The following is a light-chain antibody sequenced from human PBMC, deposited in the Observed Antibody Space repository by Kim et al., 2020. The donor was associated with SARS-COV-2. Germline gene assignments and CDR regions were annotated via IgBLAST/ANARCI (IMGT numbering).Light chain of an antibody. CDR1: SSDVGNYND. Sequence: GQSITSSFTGTSSDVGNYNDVSWYQQHPGESPKVMIYDVTKRPSEVSNRFFGSKSGNTASLTISGLQTEDEADYYCCSYASSGTLIFGGGTQLTVL. J-gene: IGLJ2*01. CDR3: CSYASSGTLI. V-gene: IGLV2-14*04. CDR2: DVT.